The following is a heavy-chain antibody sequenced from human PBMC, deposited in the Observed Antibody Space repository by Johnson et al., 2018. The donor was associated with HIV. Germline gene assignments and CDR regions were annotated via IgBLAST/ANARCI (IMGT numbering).Heavy chain of an antibody. CDR2: INWNGGST. CDR1: GFTFDDYG. Sequence: VRLVDSGGGVVRPGESLRLSCAASGFTFDDYGMSWVRQAPGKGLEWVSGINWNGGSTHYADSVKGRFTISRDNAKNSLYLQINSLRAEDTALYYCARGFSSGYNDAFDIWGQGTMLTVSS. J-gene: IGHJ3*02. CDR3: ARGFSSGYNDAFDI. D-gene: IGHD3-22*01. V-gene: IGHV3-20*04.